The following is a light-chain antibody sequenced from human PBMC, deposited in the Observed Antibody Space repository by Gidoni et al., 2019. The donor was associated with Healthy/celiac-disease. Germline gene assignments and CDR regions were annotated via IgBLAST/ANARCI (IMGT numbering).Light chain of an antibody. CDR2: GAS. CDR1: QRVSSRY. V-gene: IGKV3-20*01. CDR3: QQYGSSAPWT. Sequence: FVLTQSPGTLSLYPGERATLSCRASQRVSSRYLAWYQQKPGQAPRLLIYGASSRATGIPDRVSGSGSGTDFTRTSSRLEPEDLAVYYCQQYGSSAPWTFGQGTKVEIK. J-gene: IGKJ1*01.